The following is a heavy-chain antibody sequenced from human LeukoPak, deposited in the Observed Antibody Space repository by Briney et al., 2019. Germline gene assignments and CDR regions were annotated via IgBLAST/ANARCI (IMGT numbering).Heavy chain of an antibody. J-gene: IGHJ4*02. V-gene: IGHV1-69*01. Sequence: SVKVSCKASGGTFSSYAISWVRQAPGQGLEWMGGIIPIFGTPNYAQKFQGRVTITADESTSTAYMELSGLRSEDTAVYYCARKQGYCSSTSCYSPFDYWGQGTLVTVSS. CDR3: ARKQGYCSSTSCYSPFDY. D-gene: IGHD2-2*01. CDR2: IIPIFGTP. CDR1: GGTFSSYA.